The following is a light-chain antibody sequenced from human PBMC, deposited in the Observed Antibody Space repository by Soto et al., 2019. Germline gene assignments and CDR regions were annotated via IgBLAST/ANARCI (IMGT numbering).Light chain of an antibody. CDR2: DAS. J-gene: IGKJ2*01. V-gene: IGKV1-5*01. CDR1: ESISSW. Sequence: DIPMTQSPSTLSASVGDRVTITCRASESISSWLAWYQQKPGKAPKVPIYDASSLESGVPSRFSGSVSGTEFPLTIRSLQPDYFATYACHQYNTYYTFGQGTQLEIK. CDR3: HQYNTYYT.